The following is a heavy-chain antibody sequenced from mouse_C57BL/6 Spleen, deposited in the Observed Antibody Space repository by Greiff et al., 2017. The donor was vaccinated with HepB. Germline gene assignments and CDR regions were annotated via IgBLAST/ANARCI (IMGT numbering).Heavy chain of an antibody. V-gene: IGHV5-4*01. J-gene: IGHJ2*01. CDR2: ISDGGSYT. Sequence: EVQLVESGGGLVKPGGSLKLSCAASGFTFSSYAMSWVRQTPEKRLEWVATISDGGSYTYYPDNVKGRFTISRDNAKNNLYLQMSHLKSEDTAMYYCARDPPLDYWGQGTTLTVSS. CDR3: ARDPPLDY. CDR1: GFTFSSYA.